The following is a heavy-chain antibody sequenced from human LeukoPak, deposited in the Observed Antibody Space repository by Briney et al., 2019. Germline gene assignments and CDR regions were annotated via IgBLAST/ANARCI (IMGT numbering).Heavy chain of an antibody. V-gene: IGHV4-59*01. Sequence: SETLSLTCTVSGGSISSYCWSWIRQPPGKGLEWIGYIYYSGSTNYNPSLKSRVTISVDTSKNQFSLKLSSVTAADTAVYYCARDLGGSGNDYWGQGTLVTVSS. CDR1: GGSISSYC. CDR2: IYYSGST. J-gene: IGHJ4*02. D-gene: IGHD3-16*01. CDR3: ARDLGGSGNDY.